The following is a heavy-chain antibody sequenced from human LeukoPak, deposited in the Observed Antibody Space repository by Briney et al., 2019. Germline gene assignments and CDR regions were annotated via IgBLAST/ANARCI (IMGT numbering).Heavy chain of an antibody. CDR3: ASRDYYDPYYFDY. Sequence: GSSVKVSCKASGGTFSSYAISWLRQAPGQGREWMGGSIPIFGTANYAQKFQGRVTITADESTSTAYMELSSMRSEDTAVYYCASRDYYDPYYFDYWGQGNLVTVSS. V-gene: IGHV1-69*01. D-gene: IGHD3-22*01. CDR2: SIPIFGTA. CDR1: GGTFSSYA. J-gene: IGHJ4*02.